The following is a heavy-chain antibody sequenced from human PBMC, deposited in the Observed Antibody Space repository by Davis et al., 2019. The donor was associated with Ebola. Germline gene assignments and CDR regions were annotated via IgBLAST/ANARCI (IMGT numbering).Heavy chain of an antibody. V-gene: IGHV3-7*01. CDR1: GFTFSSCW. CDR2: IKQDGSEI. Sequence: PGGSLRLSCAASGFTFSSCWMSWVRQAPGKGLEWVANIKQDGSEIYYVDSVKGRFTISRDNAKSSVYLQMSSLRAEDTAVYYCGRVLHHYDSSGCGPSEWGQGTLVTVSS. D-gene: IGHD3-22*01. CDR3: GRVLHHYDSSGCGPSE. J-gene: IGHJ4*02.